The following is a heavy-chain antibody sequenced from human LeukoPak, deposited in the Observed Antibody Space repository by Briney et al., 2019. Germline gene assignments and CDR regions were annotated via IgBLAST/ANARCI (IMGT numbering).Heavy chain of an antibody. CDR3: ARHRDTAMVTRYYGMDV. V-gene: IGHV5-51*01. CDR1: GYSSTTYW. J-gene: IGHJ6*02. CDR2: IYPGDSDT. D-gene: IGHD5-18*01. Sequence: GESLKISCKGSGYSSTTYWIGWVRQMPGKGLEWMGIIYPGDSDTRYSPSFQGQVTISADKSISTAYLQWSSLKASDTAMYYCARHRDTAMVTRYYGMDVWGQGTTVTVSS.